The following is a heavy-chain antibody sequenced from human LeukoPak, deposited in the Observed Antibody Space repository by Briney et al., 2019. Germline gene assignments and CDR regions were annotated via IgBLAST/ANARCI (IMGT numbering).Heavy chain of an antibody. CDR1: GGTFSSYA. CDR3: ARGKSDWLSHYFDY. CDR2: IIPILGIA. Sequence: ASVKVSCKASGGTFSSYAISWVRQARGQGLEWMGRIIPILGIANYAQKFQGRVTITADKSTSTAYMELRSLRSEDTAVYYCARGKSDWLSHYFDYWGQGTLVTVSS. V-gene: IGHV1-69*04. J-gene: IGHJ4*02. D-gene: IGHD3-9*01.